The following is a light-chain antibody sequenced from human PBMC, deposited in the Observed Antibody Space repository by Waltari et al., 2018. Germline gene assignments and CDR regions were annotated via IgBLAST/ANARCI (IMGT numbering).Light chain of an antibody. V-gene: IGKV3-20*01. CDR3: QQYGSSPLFA. Sequence: EIVLTQSPGTLSLSPGETATLYCRASQSVSTTSLGWYQQKPGQAPRLLIYGGSRRATGIPDRFRGSGSGIDFTLTISRLEPEDFAVYYCQQYGSSPLFAFGPGTKVDIK. CDR2: GGS. J-gene: IGKJ3*01. CDR1: QSVSTTS.